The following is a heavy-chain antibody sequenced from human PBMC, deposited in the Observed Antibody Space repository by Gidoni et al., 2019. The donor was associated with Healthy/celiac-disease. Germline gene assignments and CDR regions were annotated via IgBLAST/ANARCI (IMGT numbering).Heavy chain of an antibody. CDR2: ISYDGSNK. CDR3: ARDHSDTAMVILDY. Sequence: QVQLVESGGGVVQPGRSLRLSWAAPGFTFSNYAMHWVRQAPGQGLEWVAVISYDGSNKYYADSVKGRFTISRDNSKNTLYLQMNSLRAEDTAVYYCARDHSDTAMVILDYWGQGTLVTVSS. V-gene: IGHV3-30*04. D-gene: IGHD5-18*01. CDR1: GFTFSNYA. J-gene: IGHJ4*02.